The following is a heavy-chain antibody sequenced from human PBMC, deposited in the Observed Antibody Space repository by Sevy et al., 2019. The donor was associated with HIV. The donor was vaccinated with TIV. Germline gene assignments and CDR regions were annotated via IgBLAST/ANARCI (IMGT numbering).Heavy chain of an antibody. CDR1: GFTFSSYA. J-gene: IGHJ4*02. Sequence: GGSLRLSCAASGFTFSSYAMHWVRQAPGKGLEWVAVISYDGSNKYYADSVKGRFTISRDNSKNTLYLQMNSLRAEDTAVYYCARSVVYYYDSSGYYPDYWGQRTLVTVSS. D-gene: IGHD3-22*01. CDR3: ARSVVYYYDSSGYYPDY. CDR2: ISYDGSNK. V-gene: IGHV3-30-3*01.